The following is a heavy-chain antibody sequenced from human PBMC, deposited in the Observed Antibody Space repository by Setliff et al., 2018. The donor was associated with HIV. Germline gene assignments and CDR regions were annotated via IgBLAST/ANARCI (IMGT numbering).Heavy chain of an antibody. V-gene: IGHV4-34*01. CDR2: INHSGST. CDR1: GGSFSDYY. D-gene: IGHD6-19*01. J-gene: IGHJ4*02. CDR3: ARGPKRVQWLVPYYFDY. Sequence: PSETLSLTCAVYGGSFSDYYWSWIRQPPGKGLEWIGEINHSGSTNYNPSLKSRVTISVDTSKNKFSLKLSSVTAADTAVYYCARGPKRVQWLVPYYFDYWGQGTLVTVSS.